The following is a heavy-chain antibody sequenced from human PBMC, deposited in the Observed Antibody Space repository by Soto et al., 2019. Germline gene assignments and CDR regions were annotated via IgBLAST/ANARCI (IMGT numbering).Heavy chain of an antibody. CDR2: IYYSGST. Sequence: SETLSLTCTVSGGSISSYYWSWIRQPPGKGLEWIGYIYYSGSTNYNPSLKSRVTISVDTSKNQFSLKLSSVTAADTAVYYCARVEIAVAGIGIDYMDVWGKGTTVTVSS. D-gene: IGHD6-19*01. V-gene: IGHV4-59*01. CDR1: GGSISSYY. J-gene: IGHJ6*03. CDR3: ARVEIAVAGIGIDYMDV.